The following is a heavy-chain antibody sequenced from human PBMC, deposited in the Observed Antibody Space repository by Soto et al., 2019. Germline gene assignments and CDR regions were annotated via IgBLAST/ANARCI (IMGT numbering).Heavy chain of an antibody. CDR3: ASRDYGVALTPRAEFDY. V-gene: IGHV1-69*01. CDR2: IIPIFGTA. Sequence: QVQLVQSGAEVKKPGSSVKVSCKASGGTFSSYAISWVRQAPGQGLEWMGGIIPIFGTANYAQKFQGRVTITADESTGTAYMGLSSLRSEDTAVYYCASRDYGVALTPRAEFDYWGQGTLVTVSS. D-gene: IGHD4-17*01. CDR1: GGTFSSYA. J-gene: IGHJ4*02.